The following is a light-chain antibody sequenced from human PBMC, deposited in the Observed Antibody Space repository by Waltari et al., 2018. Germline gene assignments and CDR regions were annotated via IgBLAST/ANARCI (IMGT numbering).Light chain of an antibody. Sequence: DIQMTQSPSTLSASVGDRVTITCRASQSISSWLAWYQQKPGKAPEYLIYKASSLESGVPSRFSGSGSGTEFTLTISSLQPDDFATYYCQQYNRHPVTFGQGTKVEIK. J-gene: IGKJ1*01. CDR2: KAS. CDR3: QQYNRHPVT. V-gene: IGKV1-5*03. CDR1: QSISSW.